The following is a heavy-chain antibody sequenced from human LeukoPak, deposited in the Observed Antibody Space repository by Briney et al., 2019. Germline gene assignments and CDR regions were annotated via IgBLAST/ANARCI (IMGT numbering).Heavy chain of an antibody. V-gene: IGHV3-30*03. CDR3: ARDDAFDI. J-gene: IGHJ3*02. CDR1: GFTFSTYG. CDR2: ISYDGSNK. Sequence: GGSLRLSCAASGFTFSTYGMHWVRQAPGKGLEWVALISYDGSNKSYADSLKGRFTISRDNSKNTLYLQMNSLKAEDTAVYYCARDDAFDIWGQGTMVTVSS.